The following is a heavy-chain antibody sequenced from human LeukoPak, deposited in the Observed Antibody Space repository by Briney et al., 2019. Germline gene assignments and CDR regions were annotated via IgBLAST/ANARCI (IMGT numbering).Heavy chain of an antibody. CDR3: ARGREPDGYNSYFDY. CDR1: GYTFTSYY. CDR2: INPSGGST. D-gene: IGHD5-24*01. V-gene: IGHV1-46*01. Sequence: AASVKVSCKASGYTFTSYYMHWVRRAPGQGLEWMGIINPSGGSTSYAQKFQGRVTITRDMSTSTVYMELSSLRSEDTAVYYCARGREPDGYNSYFDYWGQGTLVTVSS. J-gene: IGHJ4*02.